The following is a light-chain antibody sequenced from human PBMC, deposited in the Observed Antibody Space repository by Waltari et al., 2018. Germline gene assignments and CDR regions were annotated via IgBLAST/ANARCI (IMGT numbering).Light chain of an antibody. CDR1: QRIDTP. V-gene: IGKV1-39*01. CDR2: GAS. CDR3: QESYSTLYT. J-gene: IGKJ2*01. Sequence: DIQLTQSPSSLSASVGDRVTITCRASQRIDTPLKWYQQKTGKAPHLLIYGASTLQSGVPSRFSGSGSGAEFTLTISSLQPEDIATFSCQESYSTLYTFGQGTKVEIK.